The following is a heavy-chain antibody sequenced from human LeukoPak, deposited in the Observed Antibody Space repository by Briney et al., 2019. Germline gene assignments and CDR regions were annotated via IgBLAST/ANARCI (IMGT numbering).Heavy chain of an antibody. CDR2: IIPISGTP. Sequence: SVKVSCKASGGTFSSYAIHWVRQAPGQGLEWMGEIIPISGTPKYAQKFQGRVTITADESTSTAYMELSSLRSEDTAVYYCARLRWLQFSSAFDIWGQGTMVTVSS. J-gene: IGHJ3*02. CDR3: ARLRWLQFSSAFDI. V-gene: IGHV1-69*01. CDR1: GGTFSSYA. D-gene: IGHD5-24*01.